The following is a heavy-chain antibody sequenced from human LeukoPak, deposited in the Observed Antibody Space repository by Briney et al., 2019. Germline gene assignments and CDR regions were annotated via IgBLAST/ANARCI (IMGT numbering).Heavy chain of an antibody. D-gene: IGHD3-3*01. CDR3: ARDLTILSSFPDY. V-gene: IGHV1-46*01. Sequence: ASVKVSCKASGYTFTSYYMHWVRQAPGQGLEWMGIINPSGGSTSYAQKFQGRVTMTRDTSISTAYMELSRLRSDDTAVYYCARDLTILSSFPDYWGQGTLVTVSS. J-gene: IGHJ4*02. CDR2: INPSGGST. CDR1: GYTFTSYY.